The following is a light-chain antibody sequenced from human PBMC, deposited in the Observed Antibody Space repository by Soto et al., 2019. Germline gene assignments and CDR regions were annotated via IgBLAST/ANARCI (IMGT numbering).Light chain of an antibody. Sequence: QSVLTQPPSVSGAPGQRVTISCTGSSCNIGAGYDVHWYQQLPGTAPKLLIYGNSNRPSGVPDRFSGSKSGTSASLAITGLQAEDEADYYCQSYDSSLSGGVFGTGTKLTDL. CDR2: GNS. CDR3: QSYDSSLSGGV. CDR1: SCNIGAGYD. J-gene: IGLJ1*01. V-gene: IGLV1-40*01.